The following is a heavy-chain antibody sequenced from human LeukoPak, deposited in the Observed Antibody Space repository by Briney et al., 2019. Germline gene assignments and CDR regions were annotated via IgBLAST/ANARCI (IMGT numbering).Heavy chain of an antibody. CDR2: INTNTGNP. CDR1: GYTFTSYG. V-gene: IGHV7-4-1*02. J-gene: IGHJ4*02. CDR3: AREGGSYGLDY. D-gene: IGHD1-26*01. Sequence: ASVKVSCKASGYTFTSYGISWVRQAPGQGLEWMGWINTNTGNPTYAQGFTGRFVFSLDTSVSTAYLQISSLKAVDTAVYYCAREGGSYGLDYWGQGTLVTVSS.